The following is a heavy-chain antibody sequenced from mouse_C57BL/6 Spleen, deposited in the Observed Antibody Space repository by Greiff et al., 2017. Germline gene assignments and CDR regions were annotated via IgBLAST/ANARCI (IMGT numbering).Heavy chain of an antibody. J-gene: IGHJ2*01. Sequence: VQLQQSGAELARPGASVKMSCKASGYTFTSYTMHWVKQRPGQGLEWIGYINPSSGYTKYNQKFKDKATLTADKSSSTAYMQLSSLTSEDSAVYYCAREGSSYSYFDYWGQGTTLTVSS. D-gene: IGHD1-1*01. CDR2: INPSSGYT. V-gene: IGHV1-4*01. CDR3: AREGSSYSYFDY. CDR1: GYTFTSYT.